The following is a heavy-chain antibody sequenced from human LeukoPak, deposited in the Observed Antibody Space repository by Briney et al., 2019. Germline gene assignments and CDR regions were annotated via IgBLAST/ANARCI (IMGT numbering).Heavy chain of an antibody. D-gene: IGHD4-17*01. CDR3: ARTKSQEWDTVTTTPYGTSWYFDL. V-gene: IGHV3-30-3*01. J-gene: IGHJ2*01. Sequence: GGSLRLSCAASGFTFSSYAMHWVRQAPGKGLEWVAVISYDGSNKYYADSVKGRFTISRDNSKNTLYLQMNSLRAEDTAVYYCARTKSQEWDTVTTTPYGTSWYFDLWGRGTLVTVSS. CDR1: GFTFSSYA. CDR2: ISYDGSNK.